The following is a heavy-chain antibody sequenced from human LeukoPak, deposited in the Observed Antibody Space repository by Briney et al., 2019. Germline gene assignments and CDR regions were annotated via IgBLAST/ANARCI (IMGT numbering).Heavy chain of an antibody. V-gene: IGHV3-15*01. D-gene: IGHD4-17*01. CDR1: GFTFTYAW. CDR2: IRSKTDGGTT. J-gene: IGHJ4*02. Sequence: GGSLRLSCAASGFTFTYAWMSWVRQSPGKGLEWVGRIRSKTDGGTTDYPAPGKGRFTISREYSKKTLYLQMHSLQTEDTAVYYCTTDPFFGDYGDYFDYWGQGTLVTVSS. CDR3: TTDPFFGDYGDYFDY.